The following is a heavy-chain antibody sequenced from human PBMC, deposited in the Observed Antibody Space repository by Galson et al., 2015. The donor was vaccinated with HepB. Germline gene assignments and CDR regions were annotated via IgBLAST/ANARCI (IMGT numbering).Heavy chain of an antibody. D-gene: IGHD2-2*01. V-gene: IGHV3-49*03. Sequence: SLRLSCAASGFTFGDYAMSWFRQAPGKGLEWVGFIRSKAYGGTTEYAASVKGRFTISRDDSKSIAYLQMNSLKTEDTAVYYCTRDRGYCSSTSCIDYWGQGTLVTVSS. J-gene: IGHJ4*02. CDR1: GFTFGDYA. CDR3: TRDRGYCSSTSCIDY. CDR2: IRSKAYGGTT.